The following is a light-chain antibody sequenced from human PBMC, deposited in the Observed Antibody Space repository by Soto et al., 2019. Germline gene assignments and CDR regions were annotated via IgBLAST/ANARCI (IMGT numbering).Light chain of an antibody. J-gene: IGKJ1*01. V-gene: IGKV1-39*01. CDR2: STS. CDR3: QQSYSTPWT. Sequence: DIQMTQSPSSVSASVGDRVTITCRLSQSVSTFLNWYQQKPGKAPHLLISSTSTLQSGVPSRFSGSGSGTEFTLTISSLQPEDFATYYCQQSYSTPWTFDQGTKVDIK. CDR1: QSVSTF.